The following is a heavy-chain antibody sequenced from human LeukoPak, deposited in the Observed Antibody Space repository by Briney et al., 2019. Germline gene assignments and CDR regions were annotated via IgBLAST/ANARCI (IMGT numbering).Heavy chain of an antibody. V-gene: IGHV3-23*01. CDR1: GFTFSSYA. CDR2: ISGSGGST. Sequence: GGSLRLSCAASGFTFSSYAMSWVRQAPGKGLEWVSAISGSGGSTYYADSVKGRFTISRDNSKNTLYLQMNSLRAEDTAVYYCARGENADDAFDIWGQGTMVTVSS. J-gene: IGHJ3*02. CDR3: ARGENADDAFDI.